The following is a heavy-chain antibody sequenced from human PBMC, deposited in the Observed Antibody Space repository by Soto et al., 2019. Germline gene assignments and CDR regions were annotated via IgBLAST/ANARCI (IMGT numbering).Heavy chain of an antibody. V-gene: IGHV3-23*01. Sequence: GGSLRLSCAASGFTFHDYAMGWVRQAPDKGLEWVSAITGSGGDTYHADFAQGRLANSRDNSRNTLYLQMKGLRAEDSAIYFCAKGSSGSRPYYFDYWGQGTVVTVSS. J-gene: IGHJ4*02. CDR1: GFTFHDYA. CDR2: ITGSGGDT. CDR3: AKGSSGSRPYYFDY. D-gene: IGHD3-10*01.